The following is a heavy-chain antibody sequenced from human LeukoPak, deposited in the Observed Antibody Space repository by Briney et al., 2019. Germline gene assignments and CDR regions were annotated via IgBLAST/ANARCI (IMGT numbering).Heavy chain of an antibody. CDR2: ISYDGSNK. CDR1: GFTFTNHP. Sequence: PGGSLRLSCVASGFTFTNHPMHWVRQAPGKGLEWVAVISYDGSNKYYADSVKGRFTISRDNSKNTLYLQMNSLRAEDTAVYYCARVSDSSGYYRPFDYWGQGTLVTVSS. J-gene: IGHJ4*02. CDR3: ARVSDSSGYYRPFDY. D-gene: IGHD3-22*01. V-gene: IGHV3-30-3*01.